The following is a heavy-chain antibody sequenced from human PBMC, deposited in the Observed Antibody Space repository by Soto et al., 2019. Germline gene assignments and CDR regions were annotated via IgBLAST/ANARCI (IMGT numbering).Heavy chain of an antibody. V-gene: IGHV1-69*06. D-gene: IGHD6-13*01. Sequence: QVQLVQSGAEVKKPGSSVKVSCKASGGTFSSYAISWVRQAPGQGLEWMGGIIPIFGTANYAQKFQGRVTITADKSTSTAYMELSSLRSEDTAVYYCARETGYTTTWTNWFDPWGQGTLVTVSS. CDR1: GGTFSSYA. CDR3: ARETGYTTTWTNWFDP. J-gene: IGHJ5*02. CDR2: IIPIFGTA.